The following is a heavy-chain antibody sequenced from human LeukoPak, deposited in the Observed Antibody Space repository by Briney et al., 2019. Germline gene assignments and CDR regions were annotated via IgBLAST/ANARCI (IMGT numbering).Heavy chain of an antibody. CDR3: ARGDLAYGDYGGYFEY. D-gene: IGHD4-17*01. CDR1: GFTFSSYS. CDR2: ISSSSSTI. V-gene: IGHV3-48*01. Sequence: GGSLRPSWAASGFTFSSYSMNWVRQAPGKGLEWVSYISSSSSTIYYADSLKGRFTISRDNAKNSLYLQMNSPRAEDTAVYYCARGDLAYGDYGGYFEYWGQGTLVTVSS. J-gene: IGHJ4*02.